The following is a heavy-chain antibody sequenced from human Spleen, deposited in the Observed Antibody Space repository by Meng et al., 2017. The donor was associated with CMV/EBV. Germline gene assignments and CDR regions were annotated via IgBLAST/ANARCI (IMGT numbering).Heavy chain of an antibody. CDR3: ARGPYSSSTDY. CDR2: ISSSGSTI. J-gene: IGHJ4*02. D-gene: IGHD6-6*01. V-gene: IGHV3-11*04. Sequence: GESLKISCAASGFTVSSNYMSWARQAPGKGLEWVSYISSSGSTIYYADSVKGRFTISRDNAKNSLYLQMNSLRAEDTAVYYCARGPYSSSTDYWGQGTLVTVSS. CDR1: GFTVSSNY.